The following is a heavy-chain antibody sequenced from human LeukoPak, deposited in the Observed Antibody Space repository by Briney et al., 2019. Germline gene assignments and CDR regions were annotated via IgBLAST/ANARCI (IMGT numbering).Heavy chain of an antibody. D-gene: IGHD5-12*01. V-gene: IGHV1-46*01. Sequence: ASVKVSCKASGYTFTSYYMHWVRQAPGQGLEWMGIINPSGGSTSYAQKFQGRVTVTRDTSISTAYMELSRLRSDDTAVYYCARDLSGYEVYWGQGTLVTVSS. J-gene: IGHJ4*02. CDR1: GYTFTSYY. CDR3: ARDLSGYEVY. CDR2: INPSGGST.